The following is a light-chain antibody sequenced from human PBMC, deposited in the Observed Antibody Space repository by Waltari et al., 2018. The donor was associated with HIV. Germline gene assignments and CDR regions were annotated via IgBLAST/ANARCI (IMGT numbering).Light chain of an antibody. J-gene: IGLJ3*02. Sequence: SYELTQPPSVSVSPGQTARNTCPGDALPKQYAYWYQQKPGQAPVVVIYKDSERPSGIPVRFSGSSSGTTVTLTISGDQAEDEADYYCQSADSSDPYRVFGGGTKLTVL. CDR1: ALPKQY. V-gene: IGLV3-25*03. CDR2: KDS. CDR3: QSADSSDPYRV.